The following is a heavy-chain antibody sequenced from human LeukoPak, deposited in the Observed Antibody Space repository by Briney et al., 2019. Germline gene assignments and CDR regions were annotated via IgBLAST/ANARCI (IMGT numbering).Heavy chain of an antibody. CDR2: ISAYNGNT. J-gene: IGHJ4*02. Sequence: ASVKVSCKASGYTFTSYAMHWVRQAPGQGLEWMGWISAYNGNTNYAQKLQGRVTMTTDTSTSTAYMELRSLRSDDTAVYYCARDLKGPRPFDYWGQGTLVTVSS. V-gene: IGHV1-18*01. CDR3: ARDLKGPRPFDY. CDR1: GYTFTSYA.